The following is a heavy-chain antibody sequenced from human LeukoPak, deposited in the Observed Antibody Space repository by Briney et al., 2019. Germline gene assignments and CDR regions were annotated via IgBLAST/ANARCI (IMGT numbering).Heavy chain of an antibody. D-gene: IGHD1-26*01. CDR2: IYPGVSDT. Sequence: PGESLKISCKGSGYSFTGYWIAWVRQMPGKGLEWMGIIYPGVSDTRYSPSFQGQVTISADKSISTAYLQWSSLKASDTAMYYCARSVSGSYPTFDYWGQGTLVTVSS. CDR1: GYSFTGYW. CDR3: ARSVSGSYPTFDY. V-gene: IGHV5-51*01. J-gene: IGHJ4*02.